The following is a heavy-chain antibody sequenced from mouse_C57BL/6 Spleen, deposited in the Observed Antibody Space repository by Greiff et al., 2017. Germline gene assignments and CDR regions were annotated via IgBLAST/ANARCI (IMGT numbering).Heavy chain of an antibody. CDR2: ISSGSSTI. D-gene: IGHD1-1*01. V-gene: IGHV5-17*01. J-gene: IGHJ4*01. CDR1: GFTFSDYG. Sequence: EVQLVESGGGLVKPGGSLKLSCAASGFTFSDYGMHWVRQAPEKGLEWVAYISSGSSTIYYADTVKGRFTISRDNAKNTLFLQMTSLRAEDTTMYYCARRSSYAMDYWGQGTSVTVSS. CDR3: ARRSSYAMDY.